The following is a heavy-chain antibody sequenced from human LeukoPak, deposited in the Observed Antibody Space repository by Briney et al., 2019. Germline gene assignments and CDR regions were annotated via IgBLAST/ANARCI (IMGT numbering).Heavy chain of an antibody. Sequence: SETLSLTCTVSGASISRFYWSWIRQPPGKGLEWVGYIYYSGSTSYNPSLKSRVTISVDTSKNQFSLKLRSVTAADTAVYYCARHVTISGPYDASDIWGQGTMVTVSP. CDR1: GASISRFY. CDR3: ARHVTISGPYDASDI. CDR2: IYYSGST. J-gene: IGHJ3*02. D-gene: IGHD5-24*01. V-gene: IGHV4-59*08.